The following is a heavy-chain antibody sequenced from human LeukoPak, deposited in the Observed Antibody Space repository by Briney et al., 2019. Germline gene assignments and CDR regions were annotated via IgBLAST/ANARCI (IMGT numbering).Heavy chain of an antibody. D-gene: IGHD7-27*01. J-gene: IGHJ4*02. CDR2: IYPGDSDT. CDR1: GYRFTSYW. Sequence: GESLKISCKGSGYRFTSYWIGWGRPMPGKGLEWMGIIYPGDSDTRYSPSFQGQVTISADKSISTAYLQWSSMKASDTAMYYCARSPPRLGYDYFDYWGQGTLVTVSS. CDR3: ARSPPRLGYDYFDY. V-gene: IGHV5-51*01.